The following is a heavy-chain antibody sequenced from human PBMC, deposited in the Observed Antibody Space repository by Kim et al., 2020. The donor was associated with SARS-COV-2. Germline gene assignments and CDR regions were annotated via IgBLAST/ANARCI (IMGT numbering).Heavy chain of an antibody. D-gene: IGHD3-22*01. Sequence: ASVKVSCKASGYTFTSYDINWVRQATGQGLEWMGWMNPNSGNTGYAHKFQGRVTMTRNTSISTAYMELSSLRSEDTAVYYCARAWGAYYDSSGYGYWGQGTLVTVSS. J-gene: IGHJ4*02. CDR2: MNPNSGNT. CDR1: GYTFTSYD. CDR3: ARAWGAYYDSSGYGY. V-gene: IGHV1-8*01.